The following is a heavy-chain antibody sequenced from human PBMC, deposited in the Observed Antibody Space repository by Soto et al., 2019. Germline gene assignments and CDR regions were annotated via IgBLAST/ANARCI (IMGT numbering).Heavy chain of an antibody. J-gene: IGHJ5*02. CDR1: GYTFTSYY. CDR2: INPSDGST. D-gene: IGHD3-22*01. V-gene: IGHV1-46*01. CDR3: ARVDYYDSSGPYRS. Sequence: ASVKASFKASGYTFTSYYMHWVRQAPGQGLEWMGIINPSDGSTSYAQKLQGRVTMTRDTSTSTAYMELRSLRSDDTAVYYCARVDYYDSSGPYRSWGQGTLVTVSS.